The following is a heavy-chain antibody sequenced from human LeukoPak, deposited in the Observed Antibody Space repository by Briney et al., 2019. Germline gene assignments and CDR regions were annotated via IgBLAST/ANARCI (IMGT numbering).Heavy chain of an antibody. CDR1: GFTFDDYG. J-gene: IGHJ4*02. V-gene: IGHV3-20*04. CDR3: ARGWNYDSSGYYSRLILDY. D-gene: IGHD3-22*01. Sequence: GGSLRLSCAASGFTFDDYGMSWVRQAPGKGLEWVSGINWNGGSIGYADSVKGRFTISRDNAKNSLYLQMNSLRAEDTALYYCARGWNYDSSGYYSRLILDYWGQGTLVTVSS. CDR2: INWNGGSI.